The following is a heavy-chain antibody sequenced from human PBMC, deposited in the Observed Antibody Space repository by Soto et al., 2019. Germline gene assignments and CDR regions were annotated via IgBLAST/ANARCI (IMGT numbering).Heavy chain of an antibody. CDR2: IYSGSST. V-gene: IGHV3-66*01. CDR1: GFTVSSNY. CDR3: ARGLGWVDG. Sequence: EVQLVESGGGLVQPGGSLRLSCAASGFTVSSNYMSWVRQAPGQGLEWVSVIYSGSSTYYADSVKGRFTISRDNSKSTRDLQMGSLRAEDTAVYDWARGLGWVDGWGQGTTVTV. J-gene: IGHJ6*02. D-gene: IGHD3-16*01.